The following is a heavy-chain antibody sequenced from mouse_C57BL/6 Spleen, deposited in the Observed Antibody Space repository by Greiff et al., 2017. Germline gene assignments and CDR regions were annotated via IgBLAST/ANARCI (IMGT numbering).Heavy chain of an antibody. D-gene: IGHD1-1*01. Sequence: QVQLTQSGPELVKPGASVKISCKASGYAFSSSWMNWVKQRPGKGLEWIGRIYPGDGDTNYNGKFKGKATRTADKSSSTAYMQLSSLTSEDSAVYFCARMGYYYGSSYEDYAMDYWGQGTSVTVSS. CDR1: GYAFSSSW. CDR3: ARMGYYYGSSYEDYAMDY. V-gene: IGHV1-82*01. J-gene: IGHJ4*01. CDR2: IYPGDGDT.